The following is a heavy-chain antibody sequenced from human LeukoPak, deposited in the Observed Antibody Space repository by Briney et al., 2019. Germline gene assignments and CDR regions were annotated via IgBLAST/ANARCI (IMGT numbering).Heavy chain of an antibody. CDR2: ISAYNGNA. J-gene: IGHJ4*02. Sequence: ASVKVSCRASGYTFTSYGITWVRQAPGQGLEWMGWISAYNGNANYAQKFQGRVTITADESTSTAYMELSSLRSEDTAVYYCARDYGSGSYYLGDWGQGTLVTVSS. V-gene: IGHV1-18*04. CDR1: GYTFTSYG. CDR3: ARDYGSGSYYLGD. D-gene: IGHD3-10*01.